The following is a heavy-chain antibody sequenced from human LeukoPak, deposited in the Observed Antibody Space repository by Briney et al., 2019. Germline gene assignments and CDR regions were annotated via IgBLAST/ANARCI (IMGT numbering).Heavy chain of an antibody. D-gene: IGHD3-22*01. CDR3: ASLLKGDYYDSSGSDY. CDR1: GFTFSSYA. V-gene: IGHV3-30*04. Sequence: PGGSLRLSCAASGFTFSSYAMHWVRQAPGKGLEWVAVISYDGSNKYYADSVKGRFTISRDNSKNTLYLQMNSLRAEDTAVYYCASLLKGDYYDSSGSDYWGQGTLVTVSS. CDR2: ISYDGSNK. J-gene: IGHJ4*02.